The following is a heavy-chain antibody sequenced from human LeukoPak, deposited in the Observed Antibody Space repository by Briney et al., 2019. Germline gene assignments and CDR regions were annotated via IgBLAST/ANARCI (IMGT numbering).Heavy chain of an antibody. CDR3: ARVLYCSSTSCSDFGNWFDP. CDR2: IYYSGST. CDR1: GGSISSYY. D-gene: IGHD2-2*01. J-gene: IGHJ5*02. Sequence: SETLSLTCTVSGGSISSYYWSWIRQPPGKGMEWIGYIYYSGSTNYNPSLKSRVTISVDTSKNQFSLKLSSVTAADTAVYYCARVLYCSSTSCSDFGNWFDPWGQGTLVTVSS. V-gene: IGHV4-59*01.